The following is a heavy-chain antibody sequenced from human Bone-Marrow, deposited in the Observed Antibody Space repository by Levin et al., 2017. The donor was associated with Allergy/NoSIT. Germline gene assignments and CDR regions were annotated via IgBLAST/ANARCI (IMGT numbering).Heavy chain of an antibody. Sequence: LSLTCAASGFTFSGFWMRWVRQTPGKGLESVANIKNDGSETYYVDSVKGRFTISRDNAKNSLHLQMNSLRAEDTAVYYCATAVRGIPFDYWGQGTLVTVSS. D-gene: IGHD2-21*01. J-gene: IGHJ4*02. CDR3: ATAVRGIPFDY. CDR1: GFTFSGFW. V-gene: IGHV3-7*01. CDR2: IKNDGSET.